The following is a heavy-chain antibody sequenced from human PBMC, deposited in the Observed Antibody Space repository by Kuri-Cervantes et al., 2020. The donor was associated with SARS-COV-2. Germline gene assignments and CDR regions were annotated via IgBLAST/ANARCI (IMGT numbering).Heavy chain of an antibody. J-gene: IGHJ5*02. CDR2: TIPILGIA. D-gene: IGHD2-2*01. V-gene: IGHV1-69*04. CDR3: AREPHILVVAAAQGWFDP. Sequence: SVKVSCKASGGTFSSYAISWVRQAPGQGLEWMGRTIPILGIANYAQKLQGRVTMTTDTSTSTAYMELRSLRSDHTAVYYCAREPHILVVAAAQGWFDPWGQGTLVTVSS. CDR1: GGTFSSYA.